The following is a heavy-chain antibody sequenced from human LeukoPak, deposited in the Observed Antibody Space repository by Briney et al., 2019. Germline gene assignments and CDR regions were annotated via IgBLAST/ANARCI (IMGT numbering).Heavy chain of an antibody. J-gene: IGHJ4*02. V-gene: IGHV3-7*03. CDR2: IKQDGSEK. CDR3: GRDFDGYYYSAYYVDY. CDR1: GFTFSSYW. D-gene: IGHD5-24*01. Sequence: PGGSLRLSCAASGFTFSSYWMSWVRQAPGKGLEWVAKIKQDGSEKYYVDPVKGRFTISRDNAKNSLYLQMNTLRTEDTAVYYCGRDFDGYYYSAYYVDYWGQGTLVTVSS.